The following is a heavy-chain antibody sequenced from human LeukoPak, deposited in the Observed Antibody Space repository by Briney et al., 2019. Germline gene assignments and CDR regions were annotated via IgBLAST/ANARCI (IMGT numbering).Heavy chain of an antibody. CDR3: ARVSNPVTMVRGVIQRSYYYMDV. V-gene: IGHV4-39*07. D-gene: IGHD3-10*01. CDR1: GGSISSSSYY. CDR2: IYYSGTT. J-gene: IGHJ6*03. Sequence: PSETLSLTCTVSGGSISSSSYYWGWIRQPPGKGLEWIGTIYYSGTTYYNPSLKSRVTISIDTSKNQFSLKLSSVTAADTAVYYCARVSNPVTMVRGVIQRSYYYMDVWGKGTTVTVSS.